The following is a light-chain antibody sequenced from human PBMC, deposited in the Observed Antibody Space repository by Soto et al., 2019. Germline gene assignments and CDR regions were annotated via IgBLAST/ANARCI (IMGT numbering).Light chain of an antibody. Sequence: QSVLTHPASVSGSPGQSITIPCTGTSSDVGGYNYVSWYQQHPGKAPKLMIFEVNNRPSGVSNRFSGSKSGNTASLTISGLQAEDQADYYCSSYTRSSTLDRVFGGGTQLTVL. J-gene: IGLJ3*02. CDR1: SSDVGGYNY. V-gene: IGLV2-14*01. CDR3: SSYTRSSTLDRV. CDR2: EVN.